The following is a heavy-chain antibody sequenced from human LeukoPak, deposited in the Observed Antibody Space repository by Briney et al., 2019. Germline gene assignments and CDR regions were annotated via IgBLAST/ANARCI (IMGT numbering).Heavy chain of an antibody. Sequence: ASVKVSCKASGYTFTSYYMHWVRQAPGQGLEWMGIINPSGGSTSYAQKFQGRVTMTRDTSTSTVYMEPSSLRSEDTAVYYCARPEKRWLQFSLWGQGTLVTVSS. J-gene: IGHJ4*02. CDR1: GYTFTSYY. D-gene: IGHD5-24*01. CDR2: INPSGGST. CDR3: ARPEKRWLQFSL. V-gene: IGHV1-46*01.